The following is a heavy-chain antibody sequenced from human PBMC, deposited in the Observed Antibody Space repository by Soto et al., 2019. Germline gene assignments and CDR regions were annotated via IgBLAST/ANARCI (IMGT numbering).Heavy chain of an antibody. J-gene: IGHJ4*02. Sequence: HITLKDSGPTLVQPTQTLTLTGTFSVFSISNRAVGVGWIRQPPVKALEWLALIYWDDDEGYSPSLKSILTTIKDTSKTPVVLGMINMDPVDKAPYYCAHRSGGLQYYFDYWGPGTLVTVSS. CDR2: IYWDDDE. CDR3: AHRSGGLQYYFDY. V-gene: IGHV2-5*02. D-gene: IGHD2-15*01. CDR1: VFSISNRAVG.